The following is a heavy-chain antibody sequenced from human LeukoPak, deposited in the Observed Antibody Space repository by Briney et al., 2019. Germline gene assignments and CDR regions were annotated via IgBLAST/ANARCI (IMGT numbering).Heavy chain of an antibody. CDR2: ISYDGGNK. CDR1: GFTFSNYG. CDR3: ARSNLYDFWSGTPEYYFDY. Sequence: GGSLRLSCAASGFTFSNYGMHWVRQAPGKGLEWVAVISYDGGNKYYADSVKGRFTISRDNSKNTLYLQMNSLRAEDTAVYYCARSNLYDFWSGTPEYYFDYWGQGTLVTVSS. D-gene: IGHD3-3*01. V-gene: IGHV3-30*03. J-gene: IGHJ4*02.